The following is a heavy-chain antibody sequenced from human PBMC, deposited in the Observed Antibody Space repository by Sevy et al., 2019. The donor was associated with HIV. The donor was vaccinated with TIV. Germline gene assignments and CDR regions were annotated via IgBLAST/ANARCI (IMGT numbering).Heavy chain of an antibody. D-gene: IGHD2-8*01. J-gene: IGHJ4*02. CDR3: ARGGCTKPHDY. CDR1: GFTFSKYS. Sequence: GGSLRLSCAASGFTFSKYSMSWVRQPPGKGLEWVSTLSFGCGEINYADSVKGRFTISRDNSKSSVYLQMNNLRPEDTAVDYLARGGCTKPHDYWGQGTLVTVSS. CDR2: LSFGCGEI. V-gene: IGHV3-23*01.